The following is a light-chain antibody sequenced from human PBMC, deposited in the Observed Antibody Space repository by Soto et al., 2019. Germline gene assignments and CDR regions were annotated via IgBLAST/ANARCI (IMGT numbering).Light chain of an antibody. J-gene: IGKJ1*01. CDR1: QSVSSN. CDR3: QQYGGSPPWT. Sequence: IIFTLSPTTLSVSPGERATLSCSASQSVSSNLAWYQQKPGQAPRLLIYGASTRATGIPDRFSGSGSGTDFTLTISRLEPEDFAVYYCQQYGGSPPWTFGQGTKVDI. V-gene: IGKV3-20*01. CDR2: GAS.